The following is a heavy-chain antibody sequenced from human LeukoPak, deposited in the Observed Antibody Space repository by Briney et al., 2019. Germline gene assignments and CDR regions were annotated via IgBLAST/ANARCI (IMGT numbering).Heavy chain of an antibody. D-gene: IGHD5-12*01. J-gene: IGHJ3*02. CDR1: GFTFSSYS. CDR3: ARDWDGGYPGNRDI. Sequence: GGSLRLSCAASGFTFSSYSMNWVRQAPGKGLEWVSSISSSSSYIYYADSVKGRFTISRDNAKNSLYLQMNSLRAEDTAVYYCARDWDGGYPGNRDIWGQGTMVTVSS. CDR2: ISSSSSYI. V-gene: IGHV3-21*01.